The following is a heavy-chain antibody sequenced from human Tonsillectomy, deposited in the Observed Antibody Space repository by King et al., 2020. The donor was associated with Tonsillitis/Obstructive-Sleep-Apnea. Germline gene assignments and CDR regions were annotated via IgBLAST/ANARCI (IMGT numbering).Heavy chain of an antibody. Sequence: VQLVESGGGVVQSGGSLRLSCAASGFTFTDYAMHWVRQAPGKGLEWVSLISADGGSTYYADSVKGRFTISRDNSKNSLYLQMNSLRIADTALYYCAKGGSYNWNLFDYWGQGTLVTVSS. V-gene: IGHV3-43*02. D-gene: IGHD1-20*01. J-gene: IGHJ4*02. CDR2: ISADGGST. CDR3: AKGGSYNWNLFDY. CDR1: GFTFTDYA.